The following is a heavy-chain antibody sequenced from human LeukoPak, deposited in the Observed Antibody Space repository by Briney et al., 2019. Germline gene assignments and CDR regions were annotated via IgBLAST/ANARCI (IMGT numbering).Heavy chain of an antibody. Sequence: SETLSLTCTVSGDSISSSSQYWVWIRQPAGKEPEWIGSIYYTGSTYYNPSLKSRVTISVDTSKNQFSLKLSSVTAADTAVYYCARRESGSYLWSWFDPWGQGTLVTVSS. V-gene: IGHV4-39*07. D-gene: IGHD1-26*01. CDR3: ARRESGSYLWSWFDP. CDR2: IYYTGST. J-gene: IGHJ5*02. CDR1: GDSISSSSQY.